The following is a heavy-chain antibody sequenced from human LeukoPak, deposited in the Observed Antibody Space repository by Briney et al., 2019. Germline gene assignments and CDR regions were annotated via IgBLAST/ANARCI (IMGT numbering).Heavy chain of an antibody. J-gene: IGHJ5*02. Sequence: GASVTVSCKASGYTFTGHYMHWVRQAPGQGLEWMGWINPNTGGTNYAQQFQGRVTMTRDTSINTAYMELSSLRSDDTAVYFCARETYGDYWMGWFDPWGQGTLVTVSS. CDR3: ARETYGDYWMGWFDP. D-gene: IGHD4-17*01. CDR2: INPNTGGT. V-gene: IGHV1-2*02. CDR1: GYTFTGHY.